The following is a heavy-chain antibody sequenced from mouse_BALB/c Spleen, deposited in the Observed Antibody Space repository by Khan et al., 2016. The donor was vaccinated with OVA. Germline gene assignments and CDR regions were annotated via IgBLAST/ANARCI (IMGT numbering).Heavy chain of an antibody. CDR1: GYSFTGYN. D-gene: IGHD2-10*02. J-gene: IGHJ2*01. V-gene: IGHV1-39*01. Sequence: VQLKQSGPELEKPGASVKISCKASGYSFTGYNMNWVKQNNGQNLEWIGNIDPYYGGTTYNQNFKGKSTLTVDKSSSTAYQQLKSLTSEDAAVNYCARSGYGNYGHYFDYWGQGTTLTVSS. CDR2: IDPYYGGT. CDR3: ARSGYGNYGHYFDY.